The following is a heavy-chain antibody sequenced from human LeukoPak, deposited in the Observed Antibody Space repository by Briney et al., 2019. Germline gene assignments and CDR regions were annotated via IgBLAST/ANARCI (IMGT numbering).Heavy chain of an antibody. CDR1: GFTFSSYA. CDR3: AKGTYYYDSSGYSVDY. Sequence: GGSLRLSCAASGFTFSSYAMSWVRQAPGKGLEWVSSISGSGGSTYYADSVKGRFTISRDNSKNTLYLQMNSLRAGDTAVYYCAKGTYYYDSSGYSVDYWGQGTLATVSS. J-gene: IGHJ4*02. CDR2: ISGSGGST. D-gene: IGHD3-22*01. V-gene: IGHV3-23*01.